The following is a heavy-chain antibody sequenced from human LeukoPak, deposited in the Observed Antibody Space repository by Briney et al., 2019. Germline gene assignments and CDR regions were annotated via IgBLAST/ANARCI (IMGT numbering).Heavy chain of an antibody. J-gene: IGHJ4*02. CDR2: IRSKAYGGTP. Sequence: GGSLRLSCTGSGFTFGDYAMSWVRQAPGKGLGWVALIRSKAYGGTPEYAASVKGRFTISRDDSINIAYVQMNSLRTEDTAVYYCTRTPSAAAPFDYWGQGSLVTVSS. V-gene: IGHV3-49*04. D-gene: IGHD2-2*01. CDR1: GFTFGDYA. CDR3: TRTPSAAAPFDY.